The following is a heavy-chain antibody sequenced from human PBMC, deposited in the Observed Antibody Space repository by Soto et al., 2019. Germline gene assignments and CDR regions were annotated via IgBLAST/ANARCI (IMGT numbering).Heavy chain of an antibody. CDR2: ISHSGIT. V-gene: IGHV4-31*03. CDR1: GGSITTSGDY. J-gene: IGHJ5*02. Sequence: PSETLSLTCTVSGGSITTSGDYWSWIRQHTGKGREWIGYISHSGITEYNPSLKSRLTLSIDTSKNQFSLEMNSVTAADTAVYLRERVRPDSYYGWFDPWGQGTPVTVSS. D-gene: IGHD3-22*01. CDR3: ERVRPDSYYGWFDP.